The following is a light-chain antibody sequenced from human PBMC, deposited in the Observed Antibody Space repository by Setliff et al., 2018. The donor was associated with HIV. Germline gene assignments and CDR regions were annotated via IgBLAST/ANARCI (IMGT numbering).Light chain of an antibody. Sequence: SALTQPASVSGSPGQSITISCTGTSSDVGGYSFVSWYQQHPGKAPKPMIYDVSYRPSGVSDRFSGSKSGNTASLTISGLQAEDEADYYCSSYTSSTPLYVFGTGTKVTVL. J-gene: IGLJ1*01. CDR2: DVS. CDR1: SSDVGGYSF. CDR3: SSYTSSTPLYV. V-gene: IGLV2-14*03.